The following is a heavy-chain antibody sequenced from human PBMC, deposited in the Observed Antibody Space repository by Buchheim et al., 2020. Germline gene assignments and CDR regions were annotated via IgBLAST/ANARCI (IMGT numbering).Heavy chain of an antibody. D-gene: IGHD2-15*01. CDR1: GYTFTSYY. CDR2: INPSGGST. V-gene: IGHV1-46*01. J-gene: IGHJ4*02. CDR3: ARDVRGCSGLSCPREFDY. Sequence: QVQLVQSGAEVKKPGASVKVSCKASGYTFTSYYVHWVRQAPGQGLEWMGIINPSGGSTSYAQKFQGRVTMTRDTSTSTVYMELSSLRSEDTAVYYCARDVRGCSGLSCPREFDYWGQGTL.